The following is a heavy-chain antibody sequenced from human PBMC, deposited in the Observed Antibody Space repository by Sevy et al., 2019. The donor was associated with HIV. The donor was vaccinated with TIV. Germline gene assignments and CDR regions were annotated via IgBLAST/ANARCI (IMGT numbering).Heavy chain of an antibody. J-gene: IGHJ3*02. Sequence: QLGGSLRLSCAASGFTYSNYWMHWVRRAPGKGLVWVSRISSDGTNTIYADSVKGRFTLSRDNAKNTLYLHMNSLTAEDTAMYYCARDMSTTVAFDIWGHGTMVTVSS. V-gene: IGHV3-74*01. D-gene: IGHD4-17*01. CDR2: ISSDGTNT. CDR3: ARDMSTTVAFDI. CDR1: GFTYSNYW.